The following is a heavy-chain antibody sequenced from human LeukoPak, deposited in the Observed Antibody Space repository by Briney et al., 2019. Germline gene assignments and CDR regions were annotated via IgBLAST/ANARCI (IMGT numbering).Heavy chain of an antibody. Sequence: GGSLRLSCAASGFTFSSYSMNWVRQAPGKGLEWVSSISSSSSYIYYADSVKGRFTISRDNAKNSLYLQMNGLRAEDTAVYYCARGATYYYDSSGYYPTAAFDIWGQGTMVTVSS. J-gene: IGHJ3*02. CDR1: GFTFSSYS. CDR3: ARGATYYYDSSGYYPTAAFDI. D-gene: IGHD3-22*01. CDR2: ISSSSSYI. V-gene: IGHV3-21*01.